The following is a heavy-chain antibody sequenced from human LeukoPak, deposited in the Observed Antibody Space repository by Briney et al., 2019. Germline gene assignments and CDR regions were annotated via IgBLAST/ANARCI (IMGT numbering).Heavy chain of an antibody. CDR3: ARDIWLGPSFEY. J-gene: IGHJ4*02. D-gene: IGHD6-19*01. CDR2: ISGSGDIT. V-gene: IGHV3-23*01. Sequence: GGSLRLSCAASGFTFSNCGMTWVRQAPGKGLEWVSLISGSGDITYYADSVKGRFTISRDNSKNTLYLQMNSLRAEDTAVYYCARDIWLGPSFEYWGQGTLVTVSS. CDR1: GFTFSNCG.